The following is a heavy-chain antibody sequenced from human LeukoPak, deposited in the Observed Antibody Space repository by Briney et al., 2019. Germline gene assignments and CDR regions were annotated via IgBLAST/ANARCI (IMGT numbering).Heavy chain of an antibody. CDR1: GFVFSNYG. CDR2: ISYNGNNK. J-gene: IGHJ4*02. CDR3: AKRGFSSSSQFLGF. D-gene: IGHD6-13*01. V-gene: IGHV3-30*18. Sequence: PGGSLRLSCAASGFVFSNYGMHWVRQAPGKGLEWLAVISYNGNNKYYADSVKGRFTISRDNSKNTLFLQMDSLRPEDTALYYCAKRGFSSSSQFLGFWGQGTLVTVSS.